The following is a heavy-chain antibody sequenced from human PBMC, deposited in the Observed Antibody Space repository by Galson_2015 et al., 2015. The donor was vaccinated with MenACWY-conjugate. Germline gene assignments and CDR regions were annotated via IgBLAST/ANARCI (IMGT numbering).Heavy chain of an antibody. CDR2: ISDSSNTI. J-gene: IGHJ1*01. CDR1: GFTFSSYS. D-gene: IGHD6-13*01. CDR3: ARRDSSSWYRQYFQH. V-gene: IGHV3-48*01. Sequence: SLRLSCAASGFTFSSYSMNWVRQAPGKGLEWVSYISDSSNTIVYADSVKGRFTISRDDAKITLYLQMNSLRAEDTAVYYCARRDSSSWYRQYFQHWGQGTLVTVSS.